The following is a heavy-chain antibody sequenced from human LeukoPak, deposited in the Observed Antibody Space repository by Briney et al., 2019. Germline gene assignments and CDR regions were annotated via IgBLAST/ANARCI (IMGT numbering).Heavy chain of an antibody. J-gene: IGHJ4*02. CDR3: AKDAYDGSPSRYIPLHS. CDR1: GFIFSDYG. D-gene: IGHD3-3*01. V-gene: IGHV3-33*06. Sequence: GGSLILSCAASGFIFSDYGMHWVRQAPGKGLEWVADVWHDGQKKFYADSVKGRFTISRDNSNSTLFLHMSSLSGDDTAVYYCAKDAYDGSPSRYIPLHSWGQGTLVIVSP. CDR2: VWHDGQKK.